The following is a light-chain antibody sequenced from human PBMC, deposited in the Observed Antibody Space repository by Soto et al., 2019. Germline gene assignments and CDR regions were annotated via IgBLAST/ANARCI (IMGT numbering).Light chain of an antibody. CDR2: GAS. J-gene: IGKJ4*01. CDR3: QQYGSSPIT. CDR1: QSVTGSY. Sequence: EIVLTQSPGTLSLSPGERATLSCRASQSVTGSYLAWYQQKPGQAPRLLIYGASSRATGIPDRFSGSGSGTYFTPNISILEHEDVALYYCQQYGSSPITFGEGTKVEIK. V-gene: IGKV3-20*01.